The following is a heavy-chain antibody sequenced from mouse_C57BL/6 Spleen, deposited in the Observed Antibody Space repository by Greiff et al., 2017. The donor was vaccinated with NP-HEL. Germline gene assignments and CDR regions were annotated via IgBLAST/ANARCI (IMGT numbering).Heavy chain of an antibody. Sequence: EVQLQESGPGLVKPSQSLSLTCSVTGYSITSGYYWNWIRQFPGNKLEWMGYISYDGSNNYNPSLKNRISITRDTSKNQFFLKLNSVTTEDTATYYCARELWSPLGFDVWGTGTTVTVSS. D-gene: IGHD1-1*02. CDR3: ARELWSPLGFDV. J-gene: IGHJ1*03. CDR1: GYSITSGYY. CDR2: ISYDGSN. V-gene: IGHV3-6*01.